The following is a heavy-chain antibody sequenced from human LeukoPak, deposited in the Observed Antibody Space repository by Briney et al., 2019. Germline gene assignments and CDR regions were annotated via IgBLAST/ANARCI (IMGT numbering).Heavy chain of an antibody. J-gene: IGHJ6*03. V-gene: IGHV3-11*01. CDR2: ISATNTDI. CDR3: ARDRTRKVRGDYMDV. Sequence: GGSLRLSCAASGFTFSDYHMSWIRRAPGKGLEWVSYISATNTDIHYTDSVKGRFTISRDNAKNSLYLQMNSLRAEDTAVYYCARDRTRKVRGDYMDVWGKGTTVTISS. D-gene: IGHD3-10*01. CDR1: GFTFSDYH.